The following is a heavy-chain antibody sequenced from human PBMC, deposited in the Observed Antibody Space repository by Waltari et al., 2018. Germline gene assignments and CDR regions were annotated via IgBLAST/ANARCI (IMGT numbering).Heavy chain of an antibody. CDR2: INPKSGNT. CDR1: GSPFSDYD. J-gene: IGHJ4*02. D-gene: IGHD3-3*01. Sequence: QLQLVQSGAEVKKPGASVKVSCKASGSPFSDYDLDWVRQATGHGLEWMGWINPKSGNTVSAQNFQDRVTITRDPSTSTVYMELSSLRSDDAAVYYCARVHYDFWSGYYIWGQGTQVTVPS. CDR3: ARVHYDFWSGYYI. V-gene: IGHV1-8*02.